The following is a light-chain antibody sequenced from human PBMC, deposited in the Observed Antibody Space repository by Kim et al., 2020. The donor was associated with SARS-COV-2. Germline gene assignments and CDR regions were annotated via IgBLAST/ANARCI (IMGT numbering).Light chain of an antibody. J-gene: IGLJ3*02. CDR1: RCDVGAYHF. V-gene: IGLV2-14*03. CDR2: AFT. CDR3: ISHTKNSTLV. Sequence: TGTRCDVGAYHFVPWYQQYPYKAPNLMIYAFTKRPSGVSSRFSASKSAHAASLTISGLQAEDEADYHYISHTKNSTLVFGGGTQLTVL.